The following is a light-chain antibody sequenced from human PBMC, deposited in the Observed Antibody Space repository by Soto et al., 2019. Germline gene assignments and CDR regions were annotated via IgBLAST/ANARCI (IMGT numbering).Light chain of an antibody. CDR1: SSDVGSYNL. Sequence: QSALTQPASVSGSPGQSITISCTGTSSDVGSYNLVSWYQQHPGKAPKLMIYEGSKRPSGVSNRFSGSKSGNTASLTISGLQAEDEADYYCCSYAGSSKSPKYVFGTGTKLTVL. CDR2: EGS. V-gene: IGLV2-23*01. CDR3: CSYAGSSKSPKYV. J-gene: IGLJ1*01.